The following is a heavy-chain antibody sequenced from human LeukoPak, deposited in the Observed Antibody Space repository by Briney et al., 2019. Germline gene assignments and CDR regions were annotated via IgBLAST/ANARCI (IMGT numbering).Heavy chain of an antibody. CDR1: GDSFSSNSVT. V-gene: IGHV6-1*01. J-gene: IGHJ5*02. CDR2: TYYRSTVYN. D-gene: IGHD2-2*01. Sequence: SQTLSLTCAISGDSFSSNSVTWNWIRQSPSRGLEWLGRTYYRSTVYNDYAVSVRGRITVNPDTSKNQFSLHLNSVTPEDTAVYYCARRLTQYDCFDPWGQGILVTVSS. CDR3: ARRLTQYDCFDP.